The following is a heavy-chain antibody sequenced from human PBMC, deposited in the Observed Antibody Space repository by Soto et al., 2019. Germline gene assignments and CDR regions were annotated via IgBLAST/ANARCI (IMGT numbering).Heavy chain of an antibody. Sequence: EVQLVESGGGLVQPGGSLRLSCAASGFTFSSYSMNWVRQAPGKGLEWVSYISSSSSTIYYADSVKGRFTISRDNAKNSRYLQMHTLRDEDTAVYYCARDADYGDKYGMDVWGQGTTVTVSS. CDR2: ISSSSSTI. D-gene: IGHD4-17*01. V-gene: IGHV3-48*02. J-gene: IGHJ6*02. CDR1: GFTFSSYS. CDR3: ARDADYGDKYGMDV.